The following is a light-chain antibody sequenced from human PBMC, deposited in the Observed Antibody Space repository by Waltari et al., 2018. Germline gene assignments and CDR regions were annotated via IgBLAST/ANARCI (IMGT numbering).Light chain of an antibody. CDR2: ETS. CDR1: QSVGSW. V-gene: IGKV1-5*03. CDR3: QQYNSYSSTT. Sequence: DIQMTQSPSPLSASVGDRVTITCRASQSVGSWLAWYHQKPVKAPKLLIYETSSLESGVPSRFSGSGSGTEFSLTISSLQPYDFATYYCQQYNSYSSTTFGQGTRLEIK. J-gene: IGKJ5*01.